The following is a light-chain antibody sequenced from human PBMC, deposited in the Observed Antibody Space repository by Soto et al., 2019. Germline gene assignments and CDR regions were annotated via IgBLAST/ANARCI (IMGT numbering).Light chain of an antibody. CDR3: QQSHIAPYT. CDR1: QSIARF. CDR2: GAS. V-gene: IGKV1-39*01. Sequence: DLQMTQSPSSLSAAVGDRVTITCRASQSIARFLNWYQQKPGEVPKLLIFGASYLRSGVPSRFSGSGSGTHFALTITSLQPEDLATYFCQQSHIAPYTFGQGTNL. J-gene: IGKJ2*01.